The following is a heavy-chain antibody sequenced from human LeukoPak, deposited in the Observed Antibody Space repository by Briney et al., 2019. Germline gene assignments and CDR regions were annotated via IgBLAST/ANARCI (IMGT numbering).Heavy chain of an antibody. CDR3: AKDLLPGVVVITTSGYFQH. J-gene: IGHJ1*01. D-gene: IGHD3-22*01. V-gene: IGHV3-30*18. Sequence: GGSLRLSCAASGFTFSSYGMHWVRQAPGKGLEWVAVISYDGSNKYYADSVKGRFTISRDNSKNTLYLQMNSLRAEDTAVYYCAKDLLPGVVVITTSGYFQHWGQGTLVTVSS. CDR1: GFTFSSYG. CDR2: ISYDGSNK.